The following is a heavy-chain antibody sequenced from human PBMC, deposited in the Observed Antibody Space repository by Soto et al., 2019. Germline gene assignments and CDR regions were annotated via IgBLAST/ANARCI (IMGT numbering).Heavy chain of an antibody. CDR3: AKEAPGGWHFFDT. J-gene: IGHJ4*02. V-gene: IGHV3-30*18. D-gene: IGHD6-19*01. CDR2: ISDDGSQK. CDR1: VFTFRTYG. Sequence: PWWSLRLSCSASVFTFRTYGMHWFRQAPGKGLEWVAFISDDGSQKYYGDSVKGRFTISRDNSKNTLSLRMISLRTEDTSVYYCAKEAPGGWHFFDTWGQGTLVTVSS.